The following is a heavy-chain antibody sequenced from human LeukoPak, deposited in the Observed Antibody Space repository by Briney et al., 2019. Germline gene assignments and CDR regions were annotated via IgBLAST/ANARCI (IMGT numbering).Heavy chain of an antibody. CDR3: ARVGIVGATETFDY. J-gene: IGHJ4*02. CDR2: ISSSGSYI. CDR1: GFTFSTYI. V-gene: IGHV3-21*01. Sequence: GGSLRLSCAASGFTFSTYIMNWVRQAPGKGLEWVSSISSSGSYIYYADSVKGRFTISRDNAKNSLYPQMNSLRAEDTAVYYCARVGIVGATETFDYWGQGTLVTVSS. D-gene: IGHD1-26*01.